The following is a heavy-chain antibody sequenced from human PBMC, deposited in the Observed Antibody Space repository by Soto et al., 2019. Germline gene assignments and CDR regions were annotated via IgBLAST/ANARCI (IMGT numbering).Heavy chain of an antibody. Sequence: EVQLVESGGGLVKPGGSLRLSCAASGFTFSGYAMSWVRQTPGKGLEWVSGISGSGVSTYYADSVKGRFTISRDNSKNTLYLQMNSLRAEDTAVFYCAKVRGRGLDVWGQGTTVTVSS. V-gene: IGHV3-23*04. D-gene: IGHD3-10*01. J-gene: IGHJ6*02. CDR3: AKVRGRGLDV. CDR2: ISGSGVST. CDR1: GFTFSGYA.